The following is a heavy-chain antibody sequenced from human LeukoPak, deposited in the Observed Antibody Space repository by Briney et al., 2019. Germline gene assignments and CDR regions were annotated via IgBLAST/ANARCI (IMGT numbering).Heavy chain of an antibody. V-gene: IGHV4-59*08. CDR1: GASISGYY. J-gene: IGHJ4*02. CDR2: IYYSGTT. Sequence: SETLSLTCTVSGASISGYYCSWIRQPPGKGLEWIGYIYYSGTTTYNPSLKSRVTISVDTSENQFSLRLSSVTAADTAVYYCARPAPGYFDFLWGQGTLVTVSS. D-gene: IGHD3-9*01. CDR3: ARPAPGYFDFL.